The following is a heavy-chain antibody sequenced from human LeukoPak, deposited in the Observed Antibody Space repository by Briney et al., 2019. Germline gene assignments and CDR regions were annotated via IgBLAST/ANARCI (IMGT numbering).Heavy chain of an antibody. CDR1: GFTFSNAW. Sequence: GGSLRLSCAASGFTFSNAWMSWVRQAPGKGLEWVVRIKSKTDGGTTDYAAPVKGRFTISRDDSKNTLYLQMNSLKTEDTAVYYCTTDPDCSSTSCYRSYYYYGMDVWGKGTTVTVSS. CDR3: TTDPDCSSTSCYRSYYYYGMDV. CDR2: IKSKTDGGTT. V-gene: IGHV3-15*01. D-gene: IGHD2-2*01. J-gene: IGHJ6*04.